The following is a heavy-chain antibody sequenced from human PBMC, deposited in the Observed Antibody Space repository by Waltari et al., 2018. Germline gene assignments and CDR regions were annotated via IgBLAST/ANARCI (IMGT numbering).Heavy chain of an antibody. D-gene: IGHD2-2*02. CDR1: GYTLTELS. CDR3: AGYGVVPAAIAYYYYGMDV. V-gene: IGHV1-24*01. Sequence: QVQLVQSGAEVKKPGASVKVSCKVSGYTLTELSMHWVRQAPGKGLEWMGGFEPEDGETIYAQKFQGRVTMTEDTSTDTAYMELSSLRSEDTAVYYCAGYGVVPAAIAYYYYGMDVWGQGTTVTVSS. CDR2: FEPEDGET. J-gene: IGHJ6*02.